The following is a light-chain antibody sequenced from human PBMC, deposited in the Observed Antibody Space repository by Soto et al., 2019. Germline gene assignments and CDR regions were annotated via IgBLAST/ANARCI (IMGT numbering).Light chain of an antibody. Sequence: QSVLTQPASVSGSPGQSITISCTGTSSDVGGYNYVSWYQQHPGKATKLMIYDVSNRPSGVSNRFSGSKSGNTASLTISGLQAEDEADYYCSSYTSSNNYVFGTGTKVTVL. CDR1: SSDVGGYNY. J-gene: IGLJ1*01. CDR2: DVS. V-gene: IGLV2-14*01. CDR3: SSYTSSNNYV.